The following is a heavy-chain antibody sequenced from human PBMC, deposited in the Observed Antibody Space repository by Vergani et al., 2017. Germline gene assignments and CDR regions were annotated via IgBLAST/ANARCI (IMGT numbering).Heavy chain of an antibody. J-gene: IGHJ4*02. V-gene: IGHV4-61*02. CDR3: ARSLPYCTSGSCPAI. CDR2: IHTGGST. Sequence: QLKLQESAPGLLKPSQTLSLTCTVSGESIRSGSHYWSWIRQPAGKGPEWIGHIHTGGSTDLNPSFKSRVSISVDTSTSQFSLKLNSVTVAETAVYYFARSLPYCTSGSCPAIWGQGTPVTVSS. D-gene: IGHD2-15*01. CDR1: GESIRSGSHY.